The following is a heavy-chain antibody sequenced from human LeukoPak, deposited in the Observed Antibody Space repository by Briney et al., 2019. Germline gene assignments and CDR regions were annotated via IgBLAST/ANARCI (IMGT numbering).Heavy chain of an antibody. CDR1: GFTFSSYA. Sequence: PGGSLRLSCAASGFTFSSYAMSWVRQAPGKGLEWVSVISGSAGSTFYADSVKGRFTISRDNSKNTLYLQMNSLRAEDTAVYYCAKDAARVLLWFGEFDYWGQGTLVTVSS. CDR2: ISGSAGST. D-gene: IGHD3-10*01. J-gene: IGHJ4*02. V-gene: IGHV3-23*01. CDR3: AKDAARVLLWFGEFDY.